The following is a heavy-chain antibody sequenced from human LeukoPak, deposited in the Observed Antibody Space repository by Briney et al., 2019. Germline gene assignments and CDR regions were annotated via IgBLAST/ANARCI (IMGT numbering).Heavy chain of an antibody. J-gene: IGHJ5*02. Sequence: SETLSLTCAVSGYSISSGYYWAWIRQPPGKGLEWIGSVYYSGTTYHNPSLKSRVTILVDTSKSQFSLNLSSVTAADTAVYYCARQGYCSSVSCFNWFDPWGQGTLDIVSS. CDR1: GYSISSGYY. V-gene: IGHV4-38-2*01. CDR3: ARQGYCSSVSCFNWFDP. CDR2: VYYSGTT. D-gene: IGHD2-2*01.